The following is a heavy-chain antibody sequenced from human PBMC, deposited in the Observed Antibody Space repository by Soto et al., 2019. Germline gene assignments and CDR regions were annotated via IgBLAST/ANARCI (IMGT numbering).Heavy chain of an antibody. D-gene: IGHD3-3*01. CDR2: IYYTGIT. J-gene: IGHJ5*02. CDR3: ARALDYELWGGRNWFDP. Sequence: QVQLQQSGPGLLKPSETLSLTCSVSGGSITDNYWTWIRQSPGKGLEWVGYIYYTGITNYKPSLKRQVTISLVRSKNQSSLKLDSVTAAGTAVYYCARALDYELWGGRNWFDPWGQGTLVTVSS. V-gene: IGHV4-59*01. CDR1: GGSITDNY.